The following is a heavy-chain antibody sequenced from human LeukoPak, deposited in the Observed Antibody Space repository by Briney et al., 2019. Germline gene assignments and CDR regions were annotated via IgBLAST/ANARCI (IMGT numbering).Heavy chain of an antibody. CDR1: GFTFSSYA. Sequence: GGSLRLSCAASGFTFSSYAMSWVRQAPGKGLEWVPAISGSGGSTYYADSVKGRFTISRDNSKNTLYLQMNSLRAEDTAVYYCAKVRYSSSYFDYWGQGTLVTVSS. CDR3: AKVRYSSSYFDY. CDR2: ISGSGGST. J-gene: IGHJ4*02. V-gene: IGHV3-23*01. D-gene: IGHD6-13*01.